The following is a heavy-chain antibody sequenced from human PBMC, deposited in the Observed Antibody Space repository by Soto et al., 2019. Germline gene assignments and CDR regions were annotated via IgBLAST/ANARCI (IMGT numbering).Heavy chain of an antibody. CDR2: IYYSGST. D-gene: IGHD3-3*01. CDR3: ERYYDFWSGYYNFDY. CDR1: GGSVSSGSYY. Sequence: PSETLSLTCTVSGGSVSSGSYYWSWIRQPPGKGLEWIGYIYYSGSTNYNPSLKSRVTISVDTSKNQFSLKLSSVTAADTAVYYCERYYDFWSGYYNFDYWGQGTLVTVSS. V-gene: IGHV4-61*01. J-gene: IGHJ4*02.